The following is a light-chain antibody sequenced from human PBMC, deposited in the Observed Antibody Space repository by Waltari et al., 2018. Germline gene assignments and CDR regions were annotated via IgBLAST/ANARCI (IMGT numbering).Light chain of an antibody. CDR3: QQFNSYPVT. CDR1: QGISSA. J-gene: IGKJ3*01. CDR2: DAS. V-gene: IGKV1-13*02. Sequence: AIQLTQSPSSLSASVGDRVTITCRASQGISSALAWYQQKPGKAPKLLIYDASSLKSGVPSRCSGSGSGTDFTLTISSLQPEDFATYYCQQFNSYPVTFGPGTKVDIK.